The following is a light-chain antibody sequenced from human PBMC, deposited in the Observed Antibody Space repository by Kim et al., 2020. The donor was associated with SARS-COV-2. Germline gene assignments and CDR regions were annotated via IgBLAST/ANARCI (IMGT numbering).Light chain of an antibody. Sequence: QSALTQPASVSGSPGQSITISCTGTSSDVGDYDYVSWYPQPPVKAPKLIIFDVSNRPSGVSSRFSGSKSGNTASLAISGLQDEDEADYYCCSYARGSAYVFGTGNKVTVL. CDR1: SSDVGDYDY. CDR3: CSYARGSAYV. CDR2: DVS. V-gene: IGLV2-14*03. J-gene: IGLJ1*01.